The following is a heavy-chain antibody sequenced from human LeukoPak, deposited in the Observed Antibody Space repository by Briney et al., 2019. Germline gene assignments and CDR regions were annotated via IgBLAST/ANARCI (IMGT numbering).Heavy chain of an antibody. D-gene: IGHD5-12*01. CDR3: ARGGGGVEWLRLEAYYCYMDV. CDR1: GYTFTSYG. V-gene: IGHV1-69*13. J-gene: IGHJ6*03. Sequence: SVKVSCKASGYTFTSYGISWVRQAPGQGLEWMGGIIPIFGTANYAQKFQGRVTITADESTSTAYMELSSLRSEDTAVYYCARGGGGVEWLRLEAYYCYMDVWGKGTTVTISS. CDR2: IIPIFGTA.